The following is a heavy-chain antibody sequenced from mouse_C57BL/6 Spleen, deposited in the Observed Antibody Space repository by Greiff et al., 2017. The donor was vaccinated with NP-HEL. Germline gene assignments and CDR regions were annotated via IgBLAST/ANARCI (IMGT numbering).Heavy chain of an antibody. CDR2: ISSGSSTI. Sequence: DVHLVESGGGLVKPGGSLKLSCAASGFTFSDYGMHWVRQAPEKGLEWVAYISSGSSTIYYADTVKGRFTISRDNAKNTLFLQMTSLRSEDTAMYYCATIWDGGYWGQGTTLTVSS. CDR1: GFTFSDYG. CDR3: ATIWDGGY. V-gene: IGHV5-17*01. D-gene: IGHD4-1*01. J-gene: IGHJ2*01.